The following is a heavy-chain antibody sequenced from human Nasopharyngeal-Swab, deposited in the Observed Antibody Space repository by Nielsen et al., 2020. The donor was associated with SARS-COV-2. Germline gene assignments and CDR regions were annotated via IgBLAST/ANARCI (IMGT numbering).Heavy chain of an antibody. Sequence: GGSLRLSCAASGFTFSSYAMSWVRQAPGKGLEWVSGISLSGGGTYYADSVKGRFTISRDNSKDTLNLQVHSLRAEDTAVYYCAKGRTYCSGTSCFSFDSWGQGTMVTVSS. CDR2: ISLSGGGT. CDR3: AKGRTYCSGTSCFSFDS. V-gene: IGHV3-23*01. J-gene: IGHJ4*02. D-gene: IGHD2-2*01. CDR1: GFTFSSYA.